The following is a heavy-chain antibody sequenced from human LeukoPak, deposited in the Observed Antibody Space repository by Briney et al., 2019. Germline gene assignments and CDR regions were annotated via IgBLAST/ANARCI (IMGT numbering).Heavy chain of an antibody. CDR1: GYTFTSYG. D-gene: IGHD3-10*01. Sequence: GASVKVSCKASGYTFTSYGINWVRQAPGQGLEWMGWISAYNGNTNYAQKLQGRVTMTTDTSTSTAYMELRSLRSDDTAVYYCARDRAMVRGVADFDYWGQGTLVTVSS. CDR3: ARDRAMVRGVADFDY. CDR2: ISAYNGNT. J-gene: IGHJ4*02. V-gene: IGHV1-18*01.